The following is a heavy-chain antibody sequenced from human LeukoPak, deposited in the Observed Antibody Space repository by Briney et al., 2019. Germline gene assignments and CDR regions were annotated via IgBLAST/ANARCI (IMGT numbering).Heavy chain of an antibody. J-gene: IGHJ5*02. D-gene: IGHD3-3*01. CDR2: IYTSGST. CDR3: ARDYYDFWSGYLPYNWFDP. CDR1: GGSISSSSYY. V-gene: IGHV4-61*02. Sequence: KPSETLSLTCTVSGGSISSSSYYWSWIRPPAGKGLEWIGRIYTSGSTNYNPSLKSRVTISVDTSKNQFSLKLSSVTAADTVVYYCARDYYDFWSGYLPYNWFDPWGQGTLVTVSS.